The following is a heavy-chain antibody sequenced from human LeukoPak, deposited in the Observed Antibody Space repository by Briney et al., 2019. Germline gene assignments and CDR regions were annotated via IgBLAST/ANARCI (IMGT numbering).Heavy chain of an antibody. CDR2: INHSGST. V-gene: IGHV4-34*01. D-gene: IGHD4-11*01. Sequence: SETLSLTCAVYGGSFSGYYWSWIRQPPGKGLEWIGEINHSGSTNYNPSLKSRVTISVDTSKNQFSLKLSSVTAADTAVYYCARGRRTVTTAPFSWFDPWGQGTLVTVSS. CDR3: ARGRRTVTTAPFSWFDP. CDR1: GGSFSGYY. J-gene: IGHJ5*02.